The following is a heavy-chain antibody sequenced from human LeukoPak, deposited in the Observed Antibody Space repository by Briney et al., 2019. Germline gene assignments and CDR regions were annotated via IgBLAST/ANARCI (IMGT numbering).Heavy chain of an antibody. Sequence: GASVKVSCKASGYTFTSYYMHWVQQAPGQGLEWMGIINPSGGSTSYAQKFQGRVTMTRDTSTSTVYMELSSLSSEDTAVYYCARDRDNYYDSSGFNYFDYWGQGTLVTVSS. CDR2: INPSGGST. CDR1: GYTFTSYY. J-gene: IGHJ4*02. D-gene: IGHD3-22*01. V-gene: IGHV1-46*01. CDR3: ARDRDNYYDSSGFNYFDY.